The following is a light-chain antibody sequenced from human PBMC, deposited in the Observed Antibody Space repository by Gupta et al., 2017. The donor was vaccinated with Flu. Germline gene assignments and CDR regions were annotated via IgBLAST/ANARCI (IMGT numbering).Light chain of an antibody. Sequence: VMTQSPDSLAVSLGERATINCKSSQNVLYISNNKNYLAWYQQKPGQPPKLLISWASTRESGVPDRFSGSGSGTDFTLTISSLQAEDVAVYYCQQYDTTPWTFGQGTSVEIK. CDR3: QQYDTTPWT. V-gene: IGKV4-1*01. CDR2: WAS. J-gene: IGKJ1*01. CDR1: QNVLYISNNKNY.